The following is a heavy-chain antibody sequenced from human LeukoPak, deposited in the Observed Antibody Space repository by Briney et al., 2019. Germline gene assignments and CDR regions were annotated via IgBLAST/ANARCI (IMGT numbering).Heavy chain of an antibody. V-gene: IGHV4-34*01. Sequence: SETLSLTCAVYGGSFSGYYWSWIRQPPGKGLEWIGEINHGGSTNYNPSLKSRVTISVDTSKNQFSLKLSSVTAADTAVYYCARQYSSGWYHFDYWGQGTLVTVSS. J-gene: IGHJ4*02. CDR2: INHGGST. CDR1: GGSFSGYY. CDR3: ARQYSSGWYHFDY. D-gene: IGHD6-19*01.